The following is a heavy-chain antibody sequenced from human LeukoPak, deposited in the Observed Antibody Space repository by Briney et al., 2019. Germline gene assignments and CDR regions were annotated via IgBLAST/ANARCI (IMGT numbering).Heavy chain of an antibody. CDR3: ATARYSNSWNDVFAI. D-gene: IGHD6-13*01. J-gene: IGHJ3*02. CDR1: GFTFSAYE. Sequence: PGGSLRLSCAASGFTFSAYEMTWVRQARGRGLEGVSYISSSGSSIYYADSVKGRFDIPRDNDKNAVYLTLNSLRAEDTAVYYCATARYSNSWNDVFAIWGQGTVVTVSS. V-gene: IGHV3-48*03. CDR2: ISSSGSSI.